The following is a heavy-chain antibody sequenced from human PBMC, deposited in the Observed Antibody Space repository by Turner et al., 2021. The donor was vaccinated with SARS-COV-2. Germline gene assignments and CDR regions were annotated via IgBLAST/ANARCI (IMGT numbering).Heavy chain of an antibody. Sequence: QVQLVQCGAEVKKPGSSVKVSCKAPGGTFSSYAISWVRQAPGQGLAWMGGIIPILGIANYAQKFQGRVTITADKSTSTAYMELSSLRSEDTAVYYCASAATPVRGVIRNSFYYYYGMDVWGQGTTVTVSS. V-gene: IGHV1-69*10. J-gene: IGHJ6*02. CDR1: GGTFSSYA. CDR2: IIPILGIA. D-gene: IGHD3-10*01. CDR3: ASAATPVRGVIRNSFYYYYGMDV.